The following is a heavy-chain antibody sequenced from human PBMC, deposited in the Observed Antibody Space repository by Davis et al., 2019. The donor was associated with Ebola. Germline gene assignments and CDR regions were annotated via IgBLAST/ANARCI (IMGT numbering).Heavy chain of an antibody. CDR3: AREGYSGSYIDY. V-gene: IGHV3-48*02. CDR2: IRKSSSMT. J-gene: IGHJ4*02. D-gene: IGHD1-26*01. CDR1: GFTFASYS. Sequence: PGGSLRLSCAASGFTFASYSMTWVRQAPGKGLEWISYIRKSSSMTYYAESVKGRFTISRDDAKNSLFLQLSSLRDEDTGVYYCAREGYSGSYIDYWGQGTLVTVSS.